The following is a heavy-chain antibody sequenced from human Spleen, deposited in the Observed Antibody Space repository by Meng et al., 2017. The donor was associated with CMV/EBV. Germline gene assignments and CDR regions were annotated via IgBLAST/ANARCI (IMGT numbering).Heavy chain of an antibody. J-gene: IGHJ5*01. CDR1: GVTLNDHY. CDR3: ARDFSAVHNYFDS. V-gene: IGHV3-11*04. Sequence: AAGVTLNDHYRTGIRLATGKGLEWISYISSRGSIAYYADSVKGRFTISRDNAKNSLFLQMNSLRAEDTAVYYCARDFSAVHNYFDSWGQGTLVTVSS. CDR2: ISSRGSIA. D-gene: IGHD1-26*01.